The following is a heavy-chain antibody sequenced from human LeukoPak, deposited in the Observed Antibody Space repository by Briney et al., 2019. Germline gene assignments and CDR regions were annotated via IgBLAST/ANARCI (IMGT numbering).Heavy chain of an antibody. CDR1: GFTFSSYG. CDR2: ISGSGGST. CDR3: AKDGADYYDSSGYYYSLWGDY. Sequence: PGGSLRLSCAASGFTFSSYGMSWVRQAPGKGLEWVSAISGSGGSTYYADSVKGRFTISRDNSKNTLYLQMNSLRAEDTAVYYCAKDGADYYDSSGYYYSLWGDYWGQGTLVTVSS. V-gene: IGHV3-23*01. J-gene: IGHJ4*02. D-gene: IGHD3-22*01.